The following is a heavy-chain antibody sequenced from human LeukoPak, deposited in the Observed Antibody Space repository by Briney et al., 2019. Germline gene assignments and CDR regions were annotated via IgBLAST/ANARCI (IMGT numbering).Heavy chain of an antibody. CDR3: ARELVRGVIGWFDP. J-gene: IGHJ5*02. D-gene: IGHD3-10*01. CDR2: INPNSGGT. Sequence: GASVKVSCKASGYTFTGYYMRWVRQAPGQGPEWMGWINPNSGGTNYAQKFQGRVTMTRDTSISTAYMELSRLRSDDTAVYYCARELVRGVIGWFDPWGQGTLVTVSS. V-gene: IGHV1-2*02. CDR1: GYTFTGYY.